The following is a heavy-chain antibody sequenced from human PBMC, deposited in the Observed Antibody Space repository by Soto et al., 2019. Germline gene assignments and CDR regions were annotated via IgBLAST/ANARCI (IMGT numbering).Heavy chain of an antibody. V-gene: IGHV4-34*01. Sequence: PSETLSLTCAVYGGSFSGYYWSWIRQPPGKGLEWIGEINHSGSTNYNPSLKSRVTISVDTSKNQFSLKLSSVTAADTAVYYCMLGSGWKDFDYWGRGTLVTVSS. CDR2: INHSGST. CDR1: GGSFSGYY. CDR3: MLGSGWKDFDY. D-gene: IGHD3-22*01. J-gene: IGHJ4*02.